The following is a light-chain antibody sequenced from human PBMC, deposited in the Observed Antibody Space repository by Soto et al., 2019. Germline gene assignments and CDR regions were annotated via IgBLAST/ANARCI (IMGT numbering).Light chain of an antibody. CDR2: GAS. V-gene: IGKV1-27*01. CDR1: QGISNY. J-gene: IGKJ4*01. Sequence: DIQMTQSPSSLSASVGDRVTITCRASQGISNYLAWYQQKPGKVPELLIYGASTLQSGVPSRFSGSGSGTDFTLTISSLQPEDVATYYCQKYNSASLLTFGGGTKVEIK. CDR3: QKYNSASLLT.